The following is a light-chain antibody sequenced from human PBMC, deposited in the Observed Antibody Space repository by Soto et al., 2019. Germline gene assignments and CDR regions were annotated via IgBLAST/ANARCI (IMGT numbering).Light chain of an antibody. V-gene: IGKV1-12*01. Sequence: DIQMTQSPSYVSASVGYILTITCRASQGIKNWLAWYQQKPGKAPNLLIYTGSSLQSGVPSRFSGSGSGTDFTLTINSLQPEDFATYYCQQAASFPITFGQGTRLEIK. CDR3: QQAASFPIT. J-gene: IGKJ5*01. CDR2: TGS. CDR1: QGIKNW.